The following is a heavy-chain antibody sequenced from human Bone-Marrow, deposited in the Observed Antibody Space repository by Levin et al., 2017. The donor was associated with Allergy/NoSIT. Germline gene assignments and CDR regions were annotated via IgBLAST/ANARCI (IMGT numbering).Heavy chain of an antibody. CDR2: IWYDGSNK. CDR1: GFTFSSYG. CDR3: AITTGGSYYPEYFQH. Sequence: PGESLRLSCAASGFTFSSYGMHWVRQAPGKGLEWVAVIWYDGSNKYYADSVKGRFTISRDNSKNTLYLQMNSLRAEDTAVYYCAITTGGSYYPEYFQHWGQGTLVTVSS. V-gene: IGHV3-33*01. D-gene: IGHD1-26*01. J-gene: IGHJ1*01.